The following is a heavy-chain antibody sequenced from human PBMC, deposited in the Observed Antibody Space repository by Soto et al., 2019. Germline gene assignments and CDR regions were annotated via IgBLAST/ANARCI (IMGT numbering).Heavy chain of an antibody. CDR3: ASCSSSTGPFDY. CDR1: GYTLTELS. Sequence: GASVKVSCKVSGYTLTELSMHWVRQAPGKGLEWMGGFDPEDGETIYAQKFQGRVTMTEDTSTDTAYMELSSLRSEDTAVYYCASCSSSTGPFDYWVQGTLVTVSS. D-gene: IGHD6-13*01. V-gene: IGHV1-24*01. J-gene: IGHJ4*02. CDR2: FDPEDGET.